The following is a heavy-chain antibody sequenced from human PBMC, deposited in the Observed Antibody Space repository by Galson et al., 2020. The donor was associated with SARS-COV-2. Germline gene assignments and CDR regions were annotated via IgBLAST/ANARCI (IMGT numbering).Heavy chain of an antibody. CDR3: ARDQTLVRGVKGEY. D-gene: IGHD3-10*01. J-gene: IGHJ4*02. Sequence: LQASETLSLTCAVHGGSFSGYYWNWIRQPPGKGLEWIGEISHSGSTTYNPSLKSRVTILADTSNNQVSLKLYSVTAADTAVYYCARDQTLVRGVKGEYWGQGTLVTVS. CDR2: ISHSGST. V-gene: IGHV4-34*01. CDR1: GGSFSGYY.